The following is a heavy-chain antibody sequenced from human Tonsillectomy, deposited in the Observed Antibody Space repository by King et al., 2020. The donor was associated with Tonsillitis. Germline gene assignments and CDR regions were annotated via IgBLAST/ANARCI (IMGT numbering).Heavy chain of an antibody. CDR3: ARVAAVAANRLGY. D-gene: IGHD6-19*01. V-gene: IGHV1-2*02. J-gene: IGHJ4*02. Sequence: VQLVESGAEVKKPGASVKVSCTASEYTFSAYYIHWVRQAPGHGLEWMGWINPNSGGTDYAQKFQGRVTMTRDTSISTAYMELSGLRSDDTAVYYCARVAAVAANRLGYWGQGTLVTVSS. CDR1: EYTFSAYY. CDR2: INPNSGGT.